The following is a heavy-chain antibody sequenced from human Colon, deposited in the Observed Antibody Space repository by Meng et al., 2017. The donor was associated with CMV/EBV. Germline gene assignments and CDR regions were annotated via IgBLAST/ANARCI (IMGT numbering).Heavy chain of an antibody. J-gene: IGHJ3*02. CDR1: GYTFSDST. CDR3: RAYSSSLRVDVFDI. CDR2: ISRKTNNYAT. V-gene: IGHV3-73*01. Sequence: GESLKISCAASGYTFSDSTIHWVRQASGKGLEWLGRISRKTNNYATVYAASVKGRFTISRDDSKNTAFLQLNSLKTEDTALYYCRAYSSSLRVDVFDIWGQGTVVTVSS. D-gene: IGHD6-6*01.